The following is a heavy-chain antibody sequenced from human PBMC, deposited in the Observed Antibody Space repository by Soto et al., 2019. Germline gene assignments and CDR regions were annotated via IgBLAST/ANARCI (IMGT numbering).Heavy chain of an antibody. CDR2: ISYDGSNK. CDR1: GFTFSSYG. V-gene: IGHV3-30*18. J-gene: IGHJ5*02. CDR3: AKDRGYCSGGSCYSVHWFDP. Sequence: GGSLRLSCAASGFTFSSYGMHWVRQAPGKGLEWVAVISYDGSNKYYAVSVNGRFTISRDNSKNTLYLQMDSLRAEDTAVYYCAKDRGYCSGGSCYSVHWFDPWGQGTLVTVSS. D-gene: IGHD2-15*01.